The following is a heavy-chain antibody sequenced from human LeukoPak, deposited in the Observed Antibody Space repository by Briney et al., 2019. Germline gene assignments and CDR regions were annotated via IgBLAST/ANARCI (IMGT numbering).Heavy chain of an antibody. J-gene: IGHJ4*02. Sequence: PSQTLSLTCTVSSGSISSGGYYWSWIRQHPGKGLEWIGYIYYSGSTYYNPSLKSRVTISVDTSKNQFSLKLSSVTAADTAVYYCARAPFRRAYFDYWGQGTLVTVSS. V-gene: IGHV4-31*03. CDR3: ARAPFRRAYFDY. CDR1: SGSISSGGYY. CDR2: IYYSGST.